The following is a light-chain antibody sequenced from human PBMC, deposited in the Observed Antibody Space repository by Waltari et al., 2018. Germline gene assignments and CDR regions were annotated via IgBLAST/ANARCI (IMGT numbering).Light chain of an antibody. CDR3: CSYTTTTTWV. V-gene: IGLV2-14*03. CDR2: GVS. J-gene: IGLJ3*02. Sequence: QSALTQPASVSGSPGQSITISCSGTGSDIRGFNYVSWYQQRPGKAPKLLIYGVSQRPSGVSDRFSGSKSGNRASLTISGLQAEDDSDYYCCSYTTTTTWVFGGGTKLTVL. CDR1: GSDIRGFNY.